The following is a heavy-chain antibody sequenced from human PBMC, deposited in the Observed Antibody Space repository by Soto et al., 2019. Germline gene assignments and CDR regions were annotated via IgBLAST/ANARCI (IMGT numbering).Heavy chain of an antibody. CDR3: ARDQYPYFDWCVQESDYYYYYGMDV. CDR2: ISTYNGDT. CDR1: GYAFSTYG. V-gene: IGHV1-18*01. D-gene: IGHD3-9*01. Sequence: ASVKVSCKASGYAFSTYGISWVRQAPGQGLEWMGWISTYNGDTNYVQNFQGRLTMTADTSTSTAYMELRSLRTDDTAVYYCARDQYPYFDWCVQESDYYYYYGMDVWGQGTTVTVSS. J-gene: IGHJ6*02.